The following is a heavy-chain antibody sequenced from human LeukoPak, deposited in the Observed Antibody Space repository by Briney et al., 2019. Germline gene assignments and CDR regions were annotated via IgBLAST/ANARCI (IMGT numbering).Heavy chain of an antibody. CDR3: ARGVARSSKFHFSYYFDY. CDR2: IYHSGST. CDR1: DGSISSSSYY. Sequence: SSETLSLTCTVSDGSISSSSYYWGWIRQPPGKGLEWIGSIYHSGSTYYNPSLKSRVTISVDTSKNQFSLKLSSVTAADTAVYYCARGVARSSKFHFSYYFDYWGQGTLVTVSS. D-gene: IGHD6-6*01. V-gene: IGHV4-39*07. J-gene: IGHJ4*02.